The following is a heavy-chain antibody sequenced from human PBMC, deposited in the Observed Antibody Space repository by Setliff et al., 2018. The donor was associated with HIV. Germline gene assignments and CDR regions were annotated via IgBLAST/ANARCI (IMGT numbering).Heavy chain of an antibody. CDR2: IYYSGTT. V-gene: IGHV4-39*01. D-gene: IGHD4-17*01. Sequence: PSETLSLTCTVSGGSISSSSYYWGWIRQPPGKGLEWIGNIYYSGTTYDNPSLKSRVTISVDTPKNQFSLKIGSVIAADTAVYFCARVGTTVTTRETYKWFDPWGQGTLVTVSS. J-gene: IGHJ5*02. CDR1: GGSISSSSYY. CDR3: ARVGTTVTTRETYKWFDP.